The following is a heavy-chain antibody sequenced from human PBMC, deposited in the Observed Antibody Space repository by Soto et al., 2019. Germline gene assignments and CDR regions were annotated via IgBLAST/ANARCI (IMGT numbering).Heavy chain of an antibody. Sequence: GGSLRLSCAASGLTFGNYAMSWVRQTPGKGLEWVSSISGSGGSTYYADSVKGRFTISRDNSKNTLYLQMNSLRAEDTAVYYCAKGKTTLSLGWFDPWGQGTLVTVSS. CDR3: AKGKTTLSLGWFDP. CDR2: ISGSGGST. CDR1: GLTFGNYA. J-gene: IGHJ5*02. D-gene: IGHD2-15*01. V-gene: IGHV3-23*01.